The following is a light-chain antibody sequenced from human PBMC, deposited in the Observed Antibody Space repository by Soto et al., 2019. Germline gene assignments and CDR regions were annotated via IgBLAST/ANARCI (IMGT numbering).Light chain of an antibody. CDR2: DAS. V-gene: IGKV3-11*01. Sequence: IVLTQSPATLSLSPGERATLSCGASQTVSNSYLAWYQRKPGLAPRLLIYDASTRATGIPARFSGSGSGTDFTLTISSLEPEDFAVHYCQKRSNWPPGLTFGGGTKVEIX. J-gene: IGKJ4*01. CDR3: QKRSNWPPGLT. CDR1: QTVSNSY.